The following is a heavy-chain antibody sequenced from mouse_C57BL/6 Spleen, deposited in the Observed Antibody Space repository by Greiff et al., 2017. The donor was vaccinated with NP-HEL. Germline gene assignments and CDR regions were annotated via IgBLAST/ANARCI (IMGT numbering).Heavy chain of an antibody. J-gene: IGHJ1*03. V-gene: IGHV1-80*01. CDR1: GYAFSSYW. CDR3: ARSGGNGGYFDV. Sequence: VQLQQSGAELVKPGASVKISCKASGYAFSSYWMNWVKQRPGKGLEWIGQIYPGDGDTNYNGKFKGKATLTADKSSSTAYMQLSSLASEDSAVYFCARSGGNGGYFDVWGTGTTVTVSS. CDR2: IYPGDGDT. D-gene: IGHD2-1*01.